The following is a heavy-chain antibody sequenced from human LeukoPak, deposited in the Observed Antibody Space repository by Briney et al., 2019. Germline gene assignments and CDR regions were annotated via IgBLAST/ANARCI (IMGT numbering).Heavy chain of an antibody. J-gene: IGHJ4*02. D-gene: IGHD6-19*01. Sequence: QPGGSLRLSCAASVFTSRNYGMSWVRQAPGKGLEWVSSISASGGGTYYADSVKGRFTISRDNSKDTLYLQMNSLRAEDTAVYYCAKGGSQWPRIIDDWGQGTLVTVSS. CDR1: VFTSRNYG. CDR3: AKGGSQWPRIIDD. CDR2: ISASGGGT. V-gene: IGHV3-23*01.